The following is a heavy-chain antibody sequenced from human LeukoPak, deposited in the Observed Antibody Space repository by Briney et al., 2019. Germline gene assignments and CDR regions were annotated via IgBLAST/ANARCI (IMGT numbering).Heavy chain of an antibody. Sequence: ASVKVSCKASGYTFSGYYIHWVRQAPGQGLEWMGWINPNSGGTSYAQPFKDRVTMTRDTAISTAYMELSSLRSDDTAVYYCARRLVDSNDGYDVWGQGTMVTVSS. CDR1: GYTFSGYY. CDR3: ARRLVDSNDGYDV. V-gene: IGHV1-2*02. CDR2: INPNSGGT. D-gene: IGHD2-15*01. J-gene: IGHJ3*01.